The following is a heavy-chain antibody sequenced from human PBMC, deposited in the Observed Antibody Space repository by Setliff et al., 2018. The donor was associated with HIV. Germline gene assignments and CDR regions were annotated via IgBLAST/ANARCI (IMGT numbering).Heavy chain of an antibody. CDR1: SGSISSSNW. CDR2: IYHSGST. D-gene: IGHD2-15*01. Sequence: PSETLSLTCAVSSGSISSSNWWSWVRQPPGKELEWIGEIYHSGSTNYNPSLKSRVTISVDTSRNQFSLKLSSVTAADTAVYYCARSRGDIVMMVAAHWYFDLWGRGTLVTVSS. CDR3: ARSRGDIVMMVAAHWYFDL. J-gene: IGHJ2*01. V-gene: IGHV4-4*02.